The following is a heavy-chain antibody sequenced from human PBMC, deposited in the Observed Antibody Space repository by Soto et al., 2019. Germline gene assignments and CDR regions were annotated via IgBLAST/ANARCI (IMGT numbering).Heavy chain of an antibody. D-gene: IGHD5-12*01. CDR3: AKEIMAAVYATTSAFDL. J-gene: IGHJ4*02. V-gene: IGHV3-23*01. Sequence: ERQLLESGGGLVQPGGSLRLSCVASGFTFSSFAMGWVRQSPGTGLEWVAGVDGSGYDTSFGASVKGRFTISRDNSENTLFLHMTNLRAEDTARYYCAKEIMAAVYATTSAFDLWGPGTVVTVS. CDR2: VDGSGYDT. CDR1: GFTFSSFA.